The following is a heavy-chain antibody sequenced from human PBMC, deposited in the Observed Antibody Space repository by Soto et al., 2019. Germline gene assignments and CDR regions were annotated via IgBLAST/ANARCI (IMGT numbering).Heavy chain of an antibody. D-gene: IGHD5-18*01. J-gene: IGHJ4*02. CDR1: GFTFDDYA. CDR3: ARDPSVTAIGRADH. V-gene: IGHV3-9*01. Sequence: SLRLSCVVSGFTFDDYAMHWVRQAPGGGLEWVSGINWNSAVIGYADSVKGRFTISRDSAKNALYLQMTSLRSEDTALYYCARDPSVTAIGRADHWGQGTLVTVSS. CDR2: INWNSAVI.